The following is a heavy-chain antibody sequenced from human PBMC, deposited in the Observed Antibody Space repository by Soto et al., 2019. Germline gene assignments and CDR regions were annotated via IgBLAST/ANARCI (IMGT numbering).Heavy chain of an antibody. CDR1: GGSFSGYY. CDR2: INHSGST. Sequence: PSETLSLTCAVYGGSFSGYYWSWIRQPPGKGLEWIGEINHSGSTNYNPSLKSRVTISVDTSKNQFSLKLSSVTAADTAVYYCATSLPSRVYPNYYYYYMDVWGKGTTVTVSS. CDR3: ATSLPSRVYPNYYYYYMDV. J-gene: IGHJ6*03. V-gene: IGHV4-34*01. D-gene: IGHD6-6*01.